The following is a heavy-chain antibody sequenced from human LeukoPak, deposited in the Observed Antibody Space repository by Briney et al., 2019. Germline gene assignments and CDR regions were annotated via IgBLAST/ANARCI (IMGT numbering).Heavy chain of an antibody. CDR2: IKQDGREK. J-gene: IGHJ4*02. Sequence: PGGFLRLPCAASGFTFSSYWMSLVRRAPGKGLEWVANIKQDGREKYYVDSVKGRFTISRDNAKNSLYLQMNSLRAEDTAVYYCAREAAYEDYWGQGTLVTVSS. CDR1: GFTFSSYW. CDR3: AREAAYEDY. V-gene: IGHV3-7*01. D-gene: IGHD6-25*01.